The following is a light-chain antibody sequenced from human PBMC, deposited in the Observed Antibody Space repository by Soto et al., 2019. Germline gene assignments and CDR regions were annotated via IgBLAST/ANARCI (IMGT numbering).Light chain of an antibody. CDR1: SSDVGGYNH. J-gene: IGLJ1*01. CDR2: DVS. Sequence: QSVLTQPHSVSGSPGQSVTISCTGTSSDVGGYNHVSWYQQHPGKVPKLIIYDVSKRPSGVADRFSGSKSGNTASLTISGLQAEDEADYYCCSYAGSYTFVFGIGTKVTVL. V-gene: IGLV2-11*01. CDR3: CSYAGSYTFV.